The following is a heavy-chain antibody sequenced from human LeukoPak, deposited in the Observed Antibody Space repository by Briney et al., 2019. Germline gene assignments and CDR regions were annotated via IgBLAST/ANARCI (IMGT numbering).Heavy chain of an antibody. V-gene: IGHV1-69*13. CDR3: ARGTEEYSKSSGWFDP. J-gene: IGHJ5*02. D-gene: IGHD6-6*01. CDR2: IIPLFGTP. CDR1: GGTFSIYA. Sequence: SVKVSCTASGGTFSIYAINWVRQAPGQGLEWMGGIIPLFGTPNYAQKFQGRVTITADESTNTAYMELNSLRSEDTAVYYCARGTEEYSKSSGWFDPWGQGTLVIVSS.